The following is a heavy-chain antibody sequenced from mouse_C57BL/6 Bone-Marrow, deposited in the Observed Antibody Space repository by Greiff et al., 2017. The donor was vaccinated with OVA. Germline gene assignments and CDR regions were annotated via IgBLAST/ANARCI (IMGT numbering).Heavy chain of an antibody. Sequence: VQLKESGPELVKPGASVKIPCKASGYTFTDYNMDWVKQSHGKSLEWIGDINPNNGGTIYNQKFKGKATLTVDKSSSTAYMELRSLTSEDTAVYYCARAVITTVVATYYFDDWGQGTTLTVSS. CDR2: INPNNGGT. D-gene: IGHD1-1*01. CDR3: ARAVITTVVATYYFDD. V-gene: IGHV1-18*01. J-gene: IGHJ2*01. CDR1: GYTFTDYN.